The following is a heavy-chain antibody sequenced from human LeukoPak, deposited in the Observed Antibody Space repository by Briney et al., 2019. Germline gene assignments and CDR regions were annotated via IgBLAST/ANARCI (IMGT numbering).Heavy chain of an antibody. Sequence: GGSLRLSCAASGFTFSSYAMHWVRQAPGKGLEWVAVISYDGSNKYYADSVKGRFTISRDNAKNSLYLQMNSLRAEDTAVYYCARDGYGQWLVTGNDAFDIWGQGTMVTVSS. CDR3: ARDGYGQWLVTGNDAFDI. J-gene: IGHJ3*02. V-gene: IGHV3-30*04. CDR2: ISYDGSNK. CDR1: GFTFSSYA. D-gene: IGHD6-19*01.